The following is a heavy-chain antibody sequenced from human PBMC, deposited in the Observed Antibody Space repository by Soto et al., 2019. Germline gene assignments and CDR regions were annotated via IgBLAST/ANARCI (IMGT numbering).Heavy chain of an antibody. V-gene: IGHV1-69*01. CDR3: ARGLDTAMVTPYGMDV. J-gene: IGHJ6*02. CDR2: IIPIFGTA. CDR1: GATFSSYA. Sequence: QVQLVQSGAEVKKPGSSVKVSCKASGATFSSYAISWVRQAPGQGLEWMGGIIPIFGTANYAQKFQGRVTITADESTSTAYMELSSLRSEDTAVYYCARGLDTAMVTPYGMDVWGQGTTVTVSS. D-gene: IGHD5-18*01.